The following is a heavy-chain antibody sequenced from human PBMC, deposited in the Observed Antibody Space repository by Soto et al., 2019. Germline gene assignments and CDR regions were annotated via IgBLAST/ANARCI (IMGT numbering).Heavy chain of an antibody. CDR3: AKAGGLSSGWYSFDP. D-gene: IGHD6-19*01. V-gene: IGHV3-30*18. CDR1: GFTFSSYG. CDR2: ISYDGSNK. J-gene: IGHJ5*02. Sequence: GGSLRLSCAASGFTFSSYGMHWVRQAPGKGLEWVAVISYDGSNKYYADSVKGRFTISRDNSKNTLYLQMNSLRAEDTAVYYCAKAGGLSSGWYSFDPWGQGTLVTVSS.